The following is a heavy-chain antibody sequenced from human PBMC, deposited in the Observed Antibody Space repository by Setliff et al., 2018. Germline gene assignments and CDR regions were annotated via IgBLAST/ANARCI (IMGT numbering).Heavy chain of an antibody. CDR1: GYIFTNHD. CDR2: MSPDSDRK. J-gene: IGHJ4*02. D-gene: IGHD1-26*01. Sequence: EASVKVSCKASGYIFTNHDINWVRQAPGQGREWMGWMSPDSDRKASAQKFQGRVTMTRNNSISTFYMELSSLRSDDTAVYYCARGVGAVGDYWGQGTLVTVSS. V-gene: IGHV1-8*01. CDR3: ARGVGAVGDY.